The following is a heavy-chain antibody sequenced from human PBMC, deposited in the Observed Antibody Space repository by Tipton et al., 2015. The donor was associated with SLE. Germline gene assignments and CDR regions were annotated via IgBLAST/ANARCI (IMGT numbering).Heavy chain of an antibody. V-gene: IGHV3-7*01. D-gene: IGHD3-10*01. CDR2: IKPDGSEE. J-gene: IGHJ3*02. Sequence: SLRLSCAVYGGSFSGYYWSWIRQPPGKGLEWVAHIKPDGSEEFYVDSVRGRFIISRDNAKSSLYLQMNSLNAEDTAVYYCAREYQGSFYVNGAFDMWGQGTVVTVSS. CDR3: AREYQGSFYVNGAFDM. CDR1: GGSFSGYY.